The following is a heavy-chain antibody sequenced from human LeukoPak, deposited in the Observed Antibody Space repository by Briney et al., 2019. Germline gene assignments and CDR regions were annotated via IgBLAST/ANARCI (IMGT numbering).Heavy chain of an antibody. CDR3: ARGRLGYYDSSGYYPHDAFDI. J-gene: IGHJ3*02. V-gene: IGHV1-69*06. D-gene: IGHD3-22*01. CDR1: GGTFSSYA. CDR2: IIPIFGTA. Sequence: SVKVSCKASGGTFSSYAISWVRQAPGQGLEWMGGIIPIFGTANYAQKFQGRVTITADKSTSTAYMELSSLRSEDTAVYYCARGRLGYYDSSGYYPHDAFDIWGQGTMVTVSS.